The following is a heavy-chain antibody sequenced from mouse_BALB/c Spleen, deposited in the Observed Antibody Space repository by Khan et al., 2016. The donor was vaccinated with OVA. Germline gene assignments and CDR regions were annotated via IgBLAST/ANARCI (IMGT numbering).Heavy chain of an antibody. CDR3: TRRNWDVAWFAY. V-gene: IGHV1-5*01. CDR1: GYTFTSYW. CDR2: IYPGNTDT. D-gene: IGHD4-1*01. Sequence: EVQLQQSGTVLARPGASVKMSCKASGYTFTSYWMHWVKQRPGQGLEWIGDIYPGNTDTNYNQKFKGKAKLTAVTSTSTAYMGLSSLTNEDSAVYYCTRRNWDVAWFAYWGQGTLVTVSA. J-gene: IGHJ3*01.